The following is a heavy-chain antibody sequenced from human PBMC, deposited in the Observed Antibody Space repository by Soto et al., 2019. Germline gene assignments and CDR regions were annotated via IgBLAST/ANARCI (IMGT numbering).Heavy chain of an antibody. CDR1: GGTFSSYA. Sequence: GASVKVSCKASGGTFSSYALSWVRQAPGQGLEWMGGIMPIFGTANYAQKFQGRVTLTADESTSTAYMELTSLRSEDTAVYYCASKQEVVKPSIYGMDVWGQGTTVTVSS. D-gene: IGHD2-15*01. V-gene: IGHV1-69*13. CDR2: IMPIFGTA. CDR3: ASKQEVVKPSIYGMDV. J-gene: IGHJ6*02.